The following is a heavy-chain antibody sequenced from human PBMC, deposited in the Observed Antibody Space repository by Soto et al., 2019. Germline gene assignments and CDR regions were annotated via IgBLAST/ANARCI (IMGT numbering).Heavy chain of an antibody. CDR1: GFTFSSYA. CDR2: ISGSGGST. J-gene: IGHJ4*02. Sequence: EVQLLESGGGLVQPGGSLRLSCAASGFTFSSYAMSWVRQAAGKGLEWVSAISGSGGSTYYANSVKGRFTISRDKSKNTLYLQMNSMRAEDTAVYYCAKDLNWNYVSSDYWGPGTLVTVSS. CDR3: AKDLNWNYVSSDY. V-gene: IGHV3-23*01. D-gene: IGHD1-7*01.